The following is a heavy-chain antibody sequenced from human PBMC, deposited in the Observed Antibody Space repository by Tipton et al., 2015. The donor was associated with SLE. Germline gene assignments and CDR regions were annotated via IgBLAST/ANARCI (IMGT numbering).Heavy chain of an antibody. J-gene: IGHJ3*02. CDR2: IYASGST. D-gene: IGHD6-13*01. V-gene: IGHV4-61*02. CDR1: GGSITSGSYH. Sequence: TLSLTCTVSGGSITSGSYHWSWIRQPAGKGLEWIGRIYASGSTEYNPSLKSRVTISVDPSKNQFSLRLTSLTAADTAVYYCARVVYSFSDAFDIWGQGTLVTVSS. CDR3: ARVVYSFSDAFDI.